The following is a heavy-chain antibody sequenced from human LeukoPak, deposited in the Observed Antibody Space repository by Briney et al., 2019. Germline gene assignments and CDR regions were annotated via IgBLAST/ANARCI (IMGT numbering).Heavy chain of an antibody. Sequence: SQTLSLTCTVSGGSISSGGYCWSWIRQHPGKGLEWIGYIYYSGSTYYNPSLKSRVTISVDTSKNQFSLKLSSVTAADTAVYYCARTRRPVAVAGPYYFDYWGQGTLVTVSS. CDR1: GGSISSGGYC. V-gene: IGHV4-31*03. CDR3: ARTRRPVAVAGPYYFDY. D-gene: IGHD6-19*01. J-gene: IGHJ4*02. CDR2: IYYSGST.